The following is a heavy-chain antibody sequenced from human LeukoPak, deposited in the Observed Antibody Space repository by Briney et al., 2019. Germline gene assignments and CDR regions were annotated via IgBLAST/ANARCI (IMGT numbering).Heavy chain of an antibody. CDR2: IYYSRST. Sequence: PSETLSLTCTVSGGSISSSSYYWGWIRQPPGKGLEWIGSIYYSRSTYYNPSLKSRVTISVDTSKNQFSLKLSSVTAADTAVYYCARDWWELRYGMDVWGQGTTVTVSS. CDR3: ARDWWELRYGMDV. J-gene: IGHJ6*02. D-gene: IGHD1-26*01. CDR1: GGSISSSSYY. V-gene: IGHV4-39*07.